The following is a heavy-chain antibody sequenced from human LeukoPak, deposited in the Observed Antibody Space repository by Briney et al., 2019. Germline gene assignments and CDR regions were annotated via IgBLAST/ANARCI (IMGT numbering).Heavy chain of an antibody. CDR1: GYTFTGYY. J-gene: IGHJ3*02. CDR2: INPDSGGT. D-gene: IGHD1-1*01. Sequence: GASVKVSCKASGYTFTGYYMHWVRQAPGQGLEWMGWINPDSGGTNYAQKFQGWVTITRDTSISTAYMELSRLRSDDTAVYYRARTLDPMDAFDIWGQGTMVTVSS. CDR3: ARTLDPMDAFDI. V-gene: IGHV1-2*04.